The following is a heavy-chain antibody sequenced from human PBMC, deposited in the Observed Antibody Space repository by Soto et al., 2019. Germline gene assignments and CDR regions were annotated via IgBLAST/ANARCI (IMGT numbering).Heavy chain of an antibody. CDR3: ARAKAPLYSSSWYWFDP. CDR1: GGSISSYY. V-gene: IGHV4-59*08. CDR2: IYYSGST. Sequence: ASETLSLTCTVSGGSISSYYWSWIRQPPGKGLEWIGYIYYSGSTNYNPSLKSRVTISVDTSKNQFSLKLSSVTAADTVVYYCARAKAPLYSSSWYWFDPWGQGTLVTVSS. D-gene: IGHD6-13*01. J-gene: IGHJ5*02.